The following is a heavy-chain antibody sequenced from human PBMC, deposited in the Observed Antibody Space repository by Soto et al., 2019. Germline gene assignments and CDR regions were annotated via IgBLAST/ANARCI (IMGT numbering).Heavy chain of an antibody. CDR1: GGSISSYR. CDR3: GRESGETWDYEAS. V-gene: IGHV4-4*07. D-gene: IGHD1-7*01. Sequence: SETLSLTCTVSGGSISSYRWSWIRQPAGKGLEWIGRLNNYGNTYYNPSLKSRVTVSVDTSRNQFFLTLRSGTAADSAVYHCGRESGETWDYEASWGQGTPVTVSS. CDR2: LNNYGNT. J-gene: IGHJ5*02.